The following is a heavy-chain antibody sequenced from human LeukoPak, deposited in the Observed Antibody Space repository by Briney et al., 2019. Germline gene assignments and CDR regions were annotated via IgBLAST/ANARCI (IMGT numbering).Heavy chain of an antibody. D-gene: IGHD2-21*02. CDR1: GFTFSNYG. Sequence: GGSLRLSCAASGFTFSNYGITWVRQAPGRGLEWVSVISGTGTGTYYADSVKGRFTISRDNSKNTLYLQMNSLRAEDTAIYYCARVRLVVTAADYWGQGTLVTVSS. CDR2: ISGTGTGT. V-gene: IGHV3-23*01. J-gene: IGHJ4*02. CDR3: ARVRLVVTAADY.